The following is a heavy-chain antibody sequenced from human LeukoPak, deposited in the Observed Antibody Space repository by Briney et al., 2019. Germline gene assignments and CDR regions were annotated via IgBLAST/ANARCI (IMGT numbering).Heavy chain of an antibody. CDR2: IIPIFGTA. D-gene: IGHD3-9*01. J-gene: IGHJ4*02. V-gene: IGHV1-69*05. CDR1: GGTFSSYA. CDR3: AIDILTGYFLHY. Sequence: SVKVSCKASGGTFSSYAISWVRQAPGQGLEWMGGIIPIFGTANYAQKFQGRVTITTDESTSTAYMELSSLRSEDTAVYYCAIDILTGYFLHYWGQGALVTVSS.